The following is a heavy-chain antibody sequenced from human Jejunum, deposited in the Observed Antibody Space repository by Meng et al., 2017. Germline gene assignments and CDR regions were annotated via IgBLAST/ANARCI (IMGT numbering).Heavy chain of an antibody. V-gene: IGHV4-61*01. D-gene: IGHD1-14*01. J-gene: IGHJ4*02. CDR2: FHHSGSA. CDR1: GVSVNSGFYY. CDR3: TGGPDSAKSGY. Sequence: QPGPGLVRPSDTLSLTCTVSGVSVNSGFYYWNWVRQPPGKGLEFIGSFHHSGSAHYNASLEGRVTMSLDTSKNQFSLRLTSVTAADSALYYCTGGPDSAKSGYWGQGTLVTVSS.